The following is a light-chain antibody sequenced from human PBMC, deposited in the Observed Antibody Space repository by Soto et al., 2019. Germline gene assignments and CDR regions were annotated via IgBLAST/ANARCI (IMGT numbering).Light chain of an antibody. CDR2: DVS. V-gene: IGLV2-14*01. Sequence: QSGLTQPASVSFSPGHSITISCTGTSSDIDAYNYVSLYQQHPGKAPKLMIYDVSNRPSGISNRFSGSKSGNTASLTISGLQAEDEADYYCGSYTTSSNYVFGTGTKVTVL. J-gene: IGLJ1*01. CDR1: SSDIDAYNY. CDR3: GSYTTSSNYV.